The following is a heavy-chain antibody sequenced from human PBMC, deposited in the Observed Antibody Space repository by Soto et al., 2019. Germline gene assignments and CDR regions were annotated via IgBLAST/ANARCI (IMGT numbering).Heavy chain of an antibody. CDR2: IYYSGST. CDR3: EGLQSMRLSGLDP. D-gene: IGHD3-16*02. V-gene: IGHV4-30-4*01. J-gene: IGHJ5*02. Sequence: QVQLQESGPGLVKPSQTLSLTCTVSGGSISSGDYYWSWIRQPPGKGLACIGYIYYSGSTYYNPSRKSRVTISVDTSKNHFSLKLSSVTAADTAVYYCEGLQSMRLSGLDPGSQGTLVTVSS. CDR1: GGSISSGDYY.